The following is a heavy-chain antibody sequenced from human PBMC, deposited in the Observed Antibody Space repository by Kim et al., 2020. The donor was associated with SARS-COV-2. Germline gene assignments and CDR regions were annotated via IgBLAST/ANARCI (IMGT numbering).Heavy chain of an antibody. J-gene: IGHJ6*02. V-gene: IGHV4-4*09. CDR3: ARTSPSSYYYFGMDV. D-gene: IGHD2-2*01. Sequence: NPSLGRRVTISLDTSKTQFSLRLTSVTAADTAVYYCARTSPSSYYYFGMDVWGQGSTVTVSS.